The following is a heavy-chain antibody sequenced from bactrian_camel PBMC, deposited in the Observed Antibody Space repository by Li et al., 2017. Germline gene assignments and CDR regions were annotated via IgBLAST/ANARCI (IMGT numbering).Heavy chain of an antibody. CDR2: IKTEYDTT. Sequence: VQLVESGGGSVQAGGSLRLSCAAPGYRYDTYCMGWFRQAPGKEREVVGNIKTEYDTTFYADSVEGRFTISKDSAANVLYLQMTSLKPEDTGMYSCAATYAKPCGLGAAAFHYWGQGTQVTVS. CDR1: GYRYDTYC. V-gene: IGHV3S1*01. CDR3: AATYAKPCGLGAAAFHY. D-gene: IGHD2*01. J-gene: IGHJ4*01.